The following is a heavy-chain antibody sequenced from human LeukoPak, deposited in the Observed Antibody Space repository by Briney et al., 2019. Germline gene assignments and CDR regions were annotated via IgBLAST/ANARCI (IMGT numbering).Heavy chain of an antibody. D-gene: IGHD6-13*01. CDR3: ARTGYSSI. Sequence: GGSLRLSCAASGFTFSSYSMNWVRQAPGKGLEWVSYISSSSSTMYYADSVKGRFSISRDNAKKSLYLQMNSLRAEDTAVYYCARTGYSSIWGQGTLVTVSS. CDR2: ISSSSSTM. J-gene: IGHJ4*02. V-gene: IGHV3-48*01. CDR1: GFTFSSYS.